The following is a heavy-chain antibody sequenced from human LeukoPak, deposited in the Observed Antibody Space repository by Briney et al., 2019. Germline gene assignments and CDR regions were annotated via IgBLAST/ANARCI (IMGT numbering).Heavy chain of an antibody. V-gene: IGHV4-59*08. CDR1: GGSISGYY. CDR3: ARQRRSRDTAMATVMDY. Sequence: ASETLSLTCTVSGGSISGYYWTWIRQPPGKGLEWIGYIYYSGSSNYNPSLKSRVAISVDTSKNQFSLKLNSVTAADTAVYYCARQRRSRDTAMATVMDYWGQGTLVTVSS. J-gene: IGHJ4*02. CDR2: IYYSGSS. D-gene: IGHD5-18*01.